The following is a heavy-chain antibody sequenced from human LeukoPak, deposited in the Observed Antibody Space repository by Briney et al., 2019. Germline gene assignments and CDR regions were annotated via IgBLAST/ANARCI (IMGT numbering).Heavy chain of an antibody. D-gene: IGHD3-10*01. CDR3: AGDRGRDYFDY. Sequence: PGGSLRLSCAASRFTFSSYWMSWVRQAPGKGLEWVANIKQDGSEKYYVDSLKGRFTISRDNAKNSLYLQMNSRRAEDTAVYYCAGDRGRDYFDYWGQGTLVTVSS. V-gene: IGHV3-7*04. CDR2: IKQDGSEK. J-gene: IGHJ4*02. CDR1: RFTFSSYW.